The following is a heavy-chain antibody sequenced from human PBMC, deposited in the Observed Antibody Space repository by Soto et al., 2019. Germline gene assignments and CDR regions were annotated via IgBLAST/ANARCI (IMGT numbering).Heavy chain of an antibody. Sequence: SETLSLACTVSVGSISSSSYYWGWILQPPGKGLEWIGSIYYIGSTYYNPSLKSRVTISVDTSKNQFSLKLSSVTAADTAVYYCARRINVAARLDYWGQGTLVTVSS. J-gene: IGHJ4*02. CDR3: ARRINVAARLDY. V-gene: IGHV4-39*01. D-gene: IGHD6-6*01. CDR1: VGSISSSSYY. CDR2: IYYIGST.